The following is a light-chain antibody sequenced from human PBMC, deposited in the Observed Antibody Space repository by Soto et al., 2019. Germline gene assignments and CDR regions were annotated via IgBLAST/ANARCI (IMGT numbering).Light chain of an antibody. J-gene: IGKJ5*01. CDR1: QGISSY. Sequence: IQLTQSPSSLSASVGDRFTITCRASQGISSYLAWYQQKPGKAPKLLIYAASTLQSGVPSRFSGSGSGTDFTLTISSLQPEDFATYYCQQLNSYPHTFGQGTRLEI. V-gene: IGKV1-9*01. CDR2: AAS. CDR3: QQLNSYPHT.